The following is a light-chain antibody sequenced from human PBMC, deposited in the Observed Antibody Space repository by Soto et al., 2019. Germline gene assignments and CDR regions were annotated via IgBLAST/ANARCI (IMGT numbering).Light chain of an antibody. CDR2: RTS. Sequence: DIQMTQSPSTLSASVGDRVIITCRASQTIGTWLAWYQQKPGKAPKLLISRTSTLESGVPSRFSGSGSGTEFTLTISSLQPDDFATYHCQQYNSFPGTFGQGTKVE. V-gene: IGKV1-5*03. CDR3: QQYNSFPGT. J-gene: IGKJ1*01. CDR1: QTIGTW.